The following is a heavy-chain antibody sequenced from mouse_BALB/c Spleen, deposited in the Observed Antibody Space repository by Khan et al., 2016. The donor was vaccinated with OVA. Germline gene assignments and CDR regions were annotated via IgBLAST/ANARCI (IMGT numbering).Heavy chain of an antibody. J-gene: IGHJ3*01. Sequence: VQLQQSGPELVKPGASVKVSCKASGYAFTSYNIYWVKQSHGKSLEWVGYIVPYNGGTSYTQKFKGKATLTVDKSSTTAYMHLNSLTCEDSGVYYCARGGYGGFAYWGQGTLVTVSA. CDR3: ARGGYGGFAY. CDR1: GYAFTSYN. V-gene: IGHV1S135*01. D-gene: IGHD2-14*01. CDR2: IVPYNGGT.